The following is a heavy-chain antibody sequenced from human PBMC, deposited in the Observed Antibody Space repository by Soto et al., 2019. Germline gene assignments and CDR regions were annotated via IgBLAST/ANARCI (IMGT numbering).Heavy chain of an antibody. J-gene: IGHJ5*02. V-gene: IGHV3-9*01. CDR3: AKGSVAATGGWFDH. CDR2: ISWNSGSI. Sequence: EVQLVESGGGLVQPGRSLRLSCAASRFTFDDYAMHWVRQAPGKGLEWVSGISWNSGSIGYADSVKGRFTISRDNAKNSLYLQMNSLRAEDTALYYCAKGSVAATGGWFDHWGQGTLVTVSS. CDR1: RFTFDDYA. D-gene: IGHD2-15*01.